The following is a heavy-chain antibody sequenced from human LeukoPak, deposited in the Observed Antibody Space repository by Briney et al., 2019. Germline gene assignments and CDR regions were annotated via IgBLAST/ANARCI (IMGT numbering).Heavy chain of an antibody. CDR1: GFTFNSYT. CDR2: LSSSTSYI. V-gene: IGHV3-21*01. J-gene: IGHJ4*02. CDR3: ASRYGSGSFY. Sequence: PGGSLRLSCAASGFTFNSYTMNWVRQAPGQGLEWVSSLSSSTSYIYYADSVKGRFTISRDNAKNSLYLQMNSLRAEDTAVYYCASRYGSGSFYWGQGTLVTVSS. D-gene: IGHD3-10*01.